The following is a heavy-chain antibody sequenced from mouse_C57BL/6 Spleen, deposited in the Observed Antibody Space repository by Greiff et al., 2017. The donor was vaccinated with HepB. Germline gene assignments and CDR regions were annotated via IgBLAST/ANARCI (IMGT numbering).Heavy chain of an antibody. V-gene: IGHV1-80*01. Sequence: QVQLQQSGAELVKPGASVKISCKASGYEFRSYWMNWVKQRPGKGLEWIGQIYPGDGDTNYNGKLKGKATLTADKSSSTAYMQLSSLTSEDSAVYFCARYGSTPTGYFDYWGQGTTLTVSS. J-gene: IGHJ2*01. CDR1: GYEFRSYW. D-gene: IGHD1-1*01. CDR3: ARYGSTPTGYFDY. CDR2: IYPGDGDT.